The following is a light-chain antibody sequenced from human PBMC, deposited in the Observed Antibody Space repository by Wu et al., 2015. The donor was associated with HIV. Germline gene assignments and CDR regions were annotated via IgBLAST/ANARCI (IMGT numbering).Light chain of an antibody. CDR3: QQYGGSWT. V-gene: IGKV3-15*01. CDR2: AAS. CDR1: QSVNSN. J-gene: IGKJ1*01. Sequence: EIVMTQSPATLSVSPGERATLSCRASQSVNSNLAWYQQKPGQAPRLLIYAASTRATGIPARFSGSGSGTEFTLIISSMQSEDFAVYYCQQYGGSWTFGQGTRWNTN.